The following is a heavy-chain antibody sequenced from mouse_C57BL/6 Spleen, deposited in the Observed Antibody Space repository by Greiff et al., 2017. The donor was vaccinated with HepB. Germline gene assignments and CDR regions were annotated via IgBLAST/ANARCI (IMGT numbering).Heavy chain of an antibody. J-gene: IGHJ4*01. D-gene: IGHD2-4*01. CDR3: ARYDDYDVYAMDY. V-gene: IGHV7-3*01. CDR2: IRNKANGYTT. CDR1: GFTFTDYY. Sequence: EVKLVESGGGLVQPGGSLSLSCAASGFTFTDYYMSWVRQPPGKALEWLGFIRNKANGYTTEYSASVKGRFTISRDNSQSILYLQMNALRAEDSATYYGARYDDYDVYAMDYWGQGTSVTVSS.